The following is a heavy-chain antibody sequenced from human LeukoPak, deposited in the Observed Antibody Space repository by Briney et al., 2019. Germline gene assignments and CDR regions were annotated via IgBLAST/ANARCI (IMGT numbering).Heavy chain of an antibody. V-gene: IGHV4-39*01. CDR2: IYYSGST. D-gene: IGHD5-18*01. J-gene: IGHJ4*02. CDR1: GGSISSSSYY. Sequence: SETLSLTCTVSGGSISSSSYYWGWIRQPPGKGLEWIGSIYYSGSTYYNPSLKSRVTISVDTSKNQFSLKLSSVTAADTAVYYCARMDTAMVKGDFDYWGQGTLVTVSS. CDR3: ARMDTAMVKGDFDY.